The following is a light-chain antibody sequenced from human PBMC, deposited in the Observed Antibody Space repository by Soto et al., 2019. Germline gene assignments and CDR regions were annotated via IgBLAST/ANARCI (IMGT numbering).Light chain of an antibody. CDR3: QQYNSYLWT. CDR1: QSISSW. CDR2: DAS. J-gene: IGKJ1*01. V-gene: IGKV1-5*01. Sequence: DIQMTQSPSTLSASVGDRVTITCRASQSISSWLAWYQQKPGKAPKLLIYDASSLEGGVPSRFSGSGSGTEFTLTISSLQPDDFATYYCQQYNSYLWTFGQGTKVEI.